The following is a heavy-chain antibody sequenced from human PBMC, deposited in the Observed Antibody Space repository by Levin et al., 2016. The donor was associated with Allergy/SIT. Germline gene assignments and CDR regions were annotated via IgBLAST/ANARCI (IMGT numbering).Heavy chain of an antibody. D-gene: IGHD3-3*01. CDR3: ARDSNQKEITIFGVDPYYYYGMDV. Sequence: PGKGLEWIGYIYYSGSTYYNPSLKSRVTISVDTSKNQFSLKLSSVTAADTAVYYCARDSNQKEITIFGVDPYYYYGMDVWGQGTTVTVSS. CDR2: IYYSGST. V-gene: IGHV4-31*02. J-gene: IGHJ6*02.